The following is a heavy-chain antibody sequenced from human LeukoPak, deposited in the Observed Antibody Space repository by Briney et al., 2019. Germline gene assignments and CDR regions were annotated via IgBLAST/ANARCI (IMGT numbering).Heavy chain of an antibody. V-gene: IGHV3-20*04. D-gene: IGHD1-26*01. Sequence: GRSLRLSCAASGFSFNAYGMSWVRQAPGKGLEWISGINWNGDSAGYADSVKGRFTISRDNAKNSLYLQMNSLRAEDTALYYCARDNLELLLAFDIWGQGTMVTVSS. CDR1: GFSFNAYG. CDR3: ARDNLELLLAFDI. CDR2: INWNGDSA. J-gene: IGHJ3*02.